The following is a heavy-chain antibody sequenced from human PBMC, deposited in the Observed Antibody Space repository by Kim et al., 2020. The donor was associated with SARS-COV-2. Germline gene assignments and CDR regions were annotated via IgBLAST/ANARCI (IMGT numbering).Heavy chain of an antibody. CDR3: ARSGPQGGSPEGHDP. Sequence: ASVKVSCKASGYTFTSYGISWVRQAPGQGLEWMGWISAYNGNTNYAQKLQGRVTMTTDTSTSTAYMELRSLRSDDTAVYYCARSGPQGGSPEGHDPWGQGTLVTVSS. D-gene: IGHD2-15*01. J-gene: IGHJ5*02. CDR2: ISAYNGNT. V-gene: IGHV1-18*01. CDR1: GYTFTSYG.